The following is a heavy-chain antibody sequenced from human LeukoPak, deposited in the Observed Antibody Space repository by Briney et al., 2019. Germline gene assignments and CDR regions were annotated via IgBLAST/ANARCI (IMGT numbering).Heavy chain of an antibody. V-gene: IGHV3-20*04. J-gene: IGHJ6*02. CDR1: GFTFDDYG. CDR2: INCRGSST. Sequence: PGGSLRLTCAASGFTFDDYGMSWVRQPPGKGLEWVAGINCRGSSTDYVDSVKGRFTISRDNAKLSLYLQMYSLRAEDAALYYCARVYLSRYSFGSGRWYLGYYYHAMDVWGRGTTVTVSS. CDR3: ARVYLSRYSFGSGRWYLGYYYHAMDV. D-gene: IGHD4-23*01.